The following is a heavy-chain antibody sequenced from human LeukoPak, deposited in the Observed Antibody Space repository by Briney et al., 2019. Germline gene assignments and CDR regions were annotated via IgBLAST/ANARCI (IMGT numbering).Heavy chain of an antibody. CDR2: ISAYNGNT. J-gene: IGHJ5*02. CDR3: AKDAMYYYGSGTRFDP. V-gene: IGHV1-18*01. D-gene: IGHD3-10*01. Sequence: ASVKVSCKASGYTFTSYGISWVRQAPGQGLEWMGWISAYNGNTNYAQKLQGRVTMTTDTSTSTAYMELRSLRSDDTAVYYCAKDAMYYYGSGTRFDPWGQGTLVTVSS. CDR1: GYTFTSYG.